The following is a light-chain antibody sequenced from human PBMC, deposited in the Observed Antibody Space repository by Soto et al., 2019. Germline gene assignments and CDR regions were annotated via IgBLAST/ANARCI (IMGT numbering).Light chain of an antibody. J-gene: IGKJ4*01. CDR2: GAS. V-gene: IGKV3-20*01. CDR1: QSVTSTY. Sequence: EIVLTQSPGTLSLSPGERATLSCRASQSVTSTYLAWYQQKPGQAPRLLIYGASNRATGIPDRFTGSGSGTDXTXXXXXLXPEDFAXXXXQQYGSSPLTFGGGTKVEIK. CDR3: QQYGSSPLT.